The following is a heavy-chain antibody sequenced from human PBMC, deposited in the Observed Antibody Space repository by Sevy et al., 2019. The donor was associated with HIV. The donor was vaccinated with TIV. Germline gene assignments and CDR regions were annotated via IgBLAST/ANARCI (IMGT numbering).Heavy chain of an antibody. CDR1: GFNFRDYA. J-gene: IGHJ4*02. CDR2: MSYVGGSE. Sequence: GGSLRLSCAASGFNFRDYAVHWVRQAPGKGLEWVAIMSYVGGSENYADSVKGRFTISRDNSKNTLYLRMNSQTTEDTAVYYCARLESCGGDCYYFDYWGQGILVTVSS. D-gene: IGHD2-21*02. V-gene: IGHV3-30*04. CDR3: ARLESCGGDCYYFDY.